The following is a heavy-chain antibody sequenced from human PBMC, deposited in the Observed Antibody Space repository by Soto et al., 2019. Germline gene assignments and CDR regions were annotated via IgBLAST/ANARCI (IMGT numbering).Heavy chain of an antibody. Sequence: EVQLVESGGGLVQPGGSLRLSCAASEFTVSGNYMSWVRQAPGKGLEWVSIIYTSGLTYYADSVKGRFIISRDNSKNILYLQMNSLRVEDTDVYYCAGQTSKKVFDYWGQGTLVTVSS. V-gene: IGHV3-66*04. J-gene: IGHJ4*02. CDR3: AGQTSKKVFDY. CDR2: IYTSGLT. CDR1: EFTVSGNY.